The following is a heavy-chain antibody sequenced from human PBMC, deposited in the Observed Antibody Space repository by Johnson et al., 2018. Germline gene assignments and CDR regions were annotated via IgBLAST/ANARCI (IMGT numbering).Heavy chain of an antibody. V-gene: IGHV3-30-3*01. D-gene: IGHD4-17*01. CDR3: ARAPMTTVPTGADAFDI. CDR1: GFTFSSYD. CDR2: IADDGSKK. J-gene: IGHJ3*02. Sequence: QVQLVESGGGVVQPGRSLRLSCAASGFTFSSYDMHWVRQAPGKGVVWGAVIADDGSKKYYADYVEGRCTITRDNSKDTLSLERNSLRAEDTAGYYCARAPMTTVPTGADAFDIWGQGTMVTVSS.